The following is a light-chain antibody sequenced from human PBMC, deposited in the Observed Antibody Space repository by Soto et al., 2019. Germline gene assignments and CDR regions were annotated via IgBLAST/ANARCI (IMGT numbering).Light chain of an antibody. CDR3: AAWDDSLSGFVV. CDR1: RSNIRSNA. V-gene: IGLV1-44*01. Sequence: QSVLTRSPSASGTPGQSVTISCSGSRSNIRSNAVNWYQQLPGTAPKLLIYSDNQRPSGVPERFSGSKSGTSASLVISGLQSEDEADYYCAAWDDSLSGFVVFGGGTQLTVL. J-gene: IGLJ2*01. CDR2: SDN.